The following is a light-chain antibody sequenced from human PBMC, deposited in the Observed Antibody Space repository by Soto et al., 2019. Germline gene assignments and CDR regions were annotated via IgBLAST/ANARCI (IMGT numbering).Light chain of an antibody. Sequence: QSALTQPRSVSGSPGQSVTISCTGTSSDVGGYNYVSWYQQHPGKAPKLLIYDVSKRPSGVPDRFSGSKSGNTASLTISGLQAEDEADYYCCSYAGSYTYGFATGTKLTVL. V-gene: IGLV2-11*01. CDR3: CSYAGSYTYG. CDR1: SSDVGGYNY. J-gene: IGLJ1*01. CDR2: DVS.